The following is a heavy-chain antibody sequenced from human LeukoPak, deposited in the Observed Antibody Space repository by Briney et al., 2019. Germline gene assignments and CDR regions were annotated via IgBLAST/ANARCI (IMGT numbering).Heavy chain of an antibody. CDR2: IYTSGST. Sequence: TPSETLSLTCTVSGGSISSYYWSWIRQPPGKGLEWIGRIYTSGSTNYNPSLKSRVTISVDTSKNQFSLKLSSVTAADTAVYYCARSPYSMYPAREIDPWGQGTLVTVSS. J-gene: IGHJ5*02. V-gene: IGHV4-4*08. CDR1: GGSISSYY. CDR3: ARSPYSMYPAREIDP. D-gene: IGHD2/OR15-2a*01.